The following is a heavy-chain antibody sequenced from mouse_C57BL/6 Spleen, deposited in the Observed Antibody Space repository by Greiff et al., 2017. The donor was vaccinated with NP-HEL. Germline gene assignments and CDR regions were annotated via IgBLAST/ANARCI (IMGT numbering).Heavy chain of an antibody. CDR2: IRNKANGYTT. Sequence: EVKLVESGGGLVQPGGSLSLSCAASGFTFTDYSMSWVRQPPGKALEWLGFIRNKANGYTTESSASVKGRFTISRDNSQSILYLQMNALGAEDSATYYCARPWLHGAMDYWGQGTSVTVSS. D-gene: IGHD2-2*01. J-gene: IGHJ4*01. V-gene: IGHV7-3*01. CDR1: GFTFTDYS. CDR3: ARPWLHGAMDY.